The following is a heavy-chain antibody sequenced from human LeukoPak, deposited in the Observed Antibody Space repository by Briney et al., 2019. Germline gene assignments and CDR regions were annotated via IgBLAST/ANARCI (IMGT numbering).Heavy chain of an antibody. D-gene: IGHD5-18*01. V-gene: IGHV3-7*01. CDR3: AREGGYSYGNQFDY. J-gene: IGHJ4*02. CDR1: GFTFTNHW. CDR2: IREDGGHT. Sequence: GGSLRLSCVTSGFTFTNHWMSWVRQAPGKGLEWVANIREDGGHTNYVDSVEGRFTISRDNARNSLFLQMDGLRVDDTAVYFCAREGGYSYGNQFDYWGQGTLVTVSS.